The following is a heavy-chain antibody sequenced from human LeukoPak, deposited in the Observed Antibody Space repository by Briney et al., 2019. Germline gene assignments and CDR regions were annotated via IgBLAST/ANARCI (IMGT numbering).Heavy chain of an antibody. D-gene: IGHD6-13*01. CDR1: GDSVSSNSAA. V-gene: IGHV6-1*01. CDR3: ARVAVIAAAGSYYYYMDV. CDR2: TYYRSKWYN. J-gene: IGHJ6*03. Sequence: SQTLSLTCAISGDSVSSNSAAWNWIRQSPSRGLESLGRTYYRSKWYNDYAVSVKSRITINPDSSKNQFSLQLNSVTPEDTAVYYCARVAVIAAAGSYYYYMDVWGKGTTVTVSS.